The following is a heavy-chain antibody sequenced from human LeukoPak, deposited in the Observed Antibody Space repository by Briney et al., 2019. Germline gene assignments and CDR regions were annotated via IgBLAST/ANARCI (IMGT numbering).Heavy chain of an antibody. CDR3: ASRSMASDY. J-gene: IGHJ4*02. Sequence: GGSLRLSCAASGFTFSSYNMNWVRQAPGKGLEWLSYISGSSSTMFYADSVKGRFTISRDNSKNTLYLQMSSLRAEDTAVYYCASRSMASDYWGQGTLVTVSS. CDR2: ISGSSSTM. V-gene: IGHV3-48*01. D-gene: IGHD2/OR15-2a*01. CDR1: GFTFSSYN.